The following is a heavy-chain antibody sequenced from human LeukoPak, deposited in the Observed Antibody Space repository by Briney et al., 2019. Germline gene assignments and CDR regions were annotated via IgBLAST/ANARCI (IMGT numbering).Heavy chain of an antibody. V-gene: IGHV3-21*01. CDR3: ARDGSTWFNWFDP. CDR2: ISSNSRYI. D-gene: IGHD6-13*01. CDR1: GFTFSSYS. Sequence: GGSLRLSCAGSGFTFSSYSMNWVRQAPGKGLEWVSSISSNSRYIYYADSVKGRFTISRDNAKNSLYLQMNSLRAEDTAVYYCARDGSTWFNWFDPWGQGTLVTVSS. J-gene: IGHJ5*02.